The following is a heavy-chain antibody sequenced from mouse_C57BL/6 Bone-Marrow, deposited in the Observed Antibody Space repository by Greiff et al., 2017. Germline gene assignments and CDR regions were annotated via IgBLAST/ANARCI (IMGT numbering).Heavy chain of an antibody. V-gene: IGHV1-4*01. Sequence: QVQLQQSGAELARPGASVKMSCKASGYTFTSYSMHWVKQRPGQGLEWIGNINPSSGYTKYNQKFKDKATLTADKSSSSAYMQLSSLTCEDSADYEGEGRDYCVSGPFAYWGQGTLVTVSA. J-gene: IGHJ3*01. CDR2: INPSSGYT. D-gene: IGHD1-1*01. CDR1: GYTFTSYS. CDR3: EGRDYCVSGPFAY.